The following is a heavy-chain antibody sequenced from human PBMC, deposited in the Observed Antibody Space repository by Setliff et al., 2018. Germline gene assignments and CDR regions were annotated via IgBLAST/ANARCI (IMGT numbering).Heavy chain of an antibody. CDR1: GYPFIGYF. J-gene: IGHJ4*02. CDR2: INPASGNT. D-gene: IGHD3-16*01. Sequence: VASVKVSCKASGYPFIGYFMHWVRQAPGQGLEWMGWINPASGNTKYSQEFQGRVTITRDTSATTVYMELSSLRSDDMAVYYCARKGPNSSSHVFGYWGQGTLVTVSS. CDR3: ARKGPNSSSHVFGY. V-gene: IGHV1-3*03.